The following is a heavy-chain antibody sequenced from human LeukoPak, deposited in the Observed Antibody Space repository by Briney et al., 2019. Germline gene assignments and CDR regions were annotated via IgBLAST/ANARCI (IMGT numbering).Heavy chain of an antibody. CDR1: GGSFSGYY. CDR3: ARGLRGYCSGGSCSTYYYYYGMDV. CDR2: INHSGST. Sequence: PSETLSLTCAVYGGSFSGYYWSWIRQPPGKGLEWIGEINHSGSTNYNPSLKSRVTMSVDTSKNQFSLKLSSVTAADTAVYYCARGLRGYCSGGSCSTYYYYYGMDVWGKGTTVTVSS. J-gene: IGHJ6*04. V-gene: IGHV4-34*01. D-gene: IGHD2-15*01.